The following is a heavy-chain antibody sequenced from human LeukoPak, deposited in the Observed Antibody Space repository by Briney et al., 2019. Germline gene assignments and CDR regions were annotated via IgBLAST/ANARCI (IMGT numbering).Heavy chain of an antibody. D-gene: IGHD5-12*01. J-gene: IGHJ4*02. V-gene: IGHV4-59*01. CDR3: ARYSGYDSSSDY. CDR1: GGSISSYY. Sequence: TTSETLSLTCTVSGGSISSYYWSWIRQPPGKGLEWIGYIYYSGSTNYNPSLKSRVTISVDTSKNQFSLKLSSVTAADTAVYYCARYSGYDSSSDYWGQGTLVTVSS. CDR2: IYYSGST.